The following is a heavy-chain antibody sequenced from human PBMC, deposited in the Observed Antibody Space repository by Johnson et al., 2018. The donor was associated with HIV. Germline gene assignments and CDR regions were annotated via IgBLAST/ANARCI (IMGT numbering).Heavy chain of an antibody. Sequence: QVTLVESGGGVVQPGKSLRLSCAASGFTFSYYGMHWVRQAPGKGLEWVAVIWYDGSSAYYADSVKGRFTISRDNSKNTLFLEMNSLRVEDTAVYYCARDHSGWWAWALDIWGQGTMGTVSS. CDR1: GFTFSYYG. CDR3: ARDHSGWWAWALDI. J-gene: IGHJ3*02. D-gene: IGHD6-19*01. V-gene: IGHV3-30*19. CDR2: IWYDGSSA.